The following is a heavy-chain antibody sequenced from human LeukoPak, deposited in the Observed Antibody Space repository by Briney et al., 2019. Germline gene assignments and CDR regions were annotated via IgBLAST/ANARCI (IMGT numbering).Heavy chain of an antibody. J-gene: IGHJ1*01. D-gene: IGHD5-24*01. CDR1: GGSFSGYY. CDR3: ARSRDGYNLRYFQH. Sequence: SETLSLTCAVYGGSFSGYYWSWIRQPPGKGLEWIGYIYYSGSTNYNPSLKSRVTISVDTSKNQFSLKLSSVTAADTAVYYCARSRDGYNLRYFQHWGQGTLVTVSS. V-gene: IGHV4-59*01. CDR2: IYYSGST.